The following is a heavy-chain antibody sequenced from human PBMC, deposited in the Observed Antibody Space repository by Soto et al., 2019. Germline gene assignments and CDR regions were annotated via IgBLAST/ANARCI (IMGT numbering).Heavy chain of an antibody. CDR1: GFTFSSYA. V-gene: IGHV3-30-3*01. D-gene: IGHD3-3*01. J-gene: IGHJ5*02. CDR3: AREDTIFGFDP. CDR2: ISYDGSNK. Sequence: GGSLRLSCAASGFTFSSYAMHWVRQAPGKGLEWVAVISYDGSNKYYADSVKGRFTISRDNSKNTLYLQMNSLRAEDTAVYYCAREDTIFGFDPWGQGTLVTVSS.